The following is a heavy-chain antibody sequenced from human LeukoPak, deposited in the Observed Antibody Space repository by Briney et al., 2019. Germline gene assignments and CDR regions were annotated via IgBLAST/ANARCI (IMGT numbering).Heavy chain of an antibody. CDR2: ISYDGSNK. V-gene: IGHV3-30*04. CDR1: GFTFSSYA. J-gene: IGHJ6*03. D-gene: IGHD3-22*01. CDR3: AGAEAEYYDSSGHLYYYYYMDV. Sequence: GGSLRLSCAASGFTFSSYAMHWVRQAPGKGLEWVAVISYDGSNKYYAGSVKGRFTISRDNSKNTLYLQMNSLRAEDTAVYYCAGAEAEYYDSSGHLYYYYYMDVWGKGTTVTVSS.